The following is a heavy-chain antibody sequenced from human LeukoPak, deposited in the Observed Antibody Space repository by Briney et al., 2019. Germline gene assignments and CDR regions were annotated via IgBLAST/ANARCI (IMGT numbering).Heavy chain of an antibody. CDR1: GDSIRNYY. CDR3: ARDSPPQYASSSAGFDY. V-gene: IGHV4-59*01. Sequence: SETLSLTCTVSGDSIRNYYWSWIRQPPGKGLEWIGYIYYRGNTSYNPSLKSRVIISIDTSKNQFSLKMGSVTAADTAVYFCARDSPPQYASSSAGFDYWGQGTLVTVSS. D-gene: IGHD6-6*01. CDR2: IYYRGNT. J-gene: IGHJ4*02.